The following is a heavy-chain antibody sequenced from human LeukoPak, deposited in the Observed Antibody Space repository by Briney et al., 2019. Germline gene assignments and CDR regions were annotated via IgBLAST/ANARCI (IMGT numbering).Heavy chain of an antibody. CDR2: ISGGSDII. CDR3: ARYGSGRNYIDPFDF. CDR1: GFSFSRHA. J-gene: IGHJ4*02. D-gene: IGHD3-10*01. Sequence: PGGSLRLSCAASGFSFSRHAMNWVRQAPGKGGEGISHISGGSDIIEYADSVRGRFTISRDNGRGSLYLQMNSLRVEDTAVYYCARYGSGRNYIDPFDFWGQGTLVAVSS. V-gene: IGHV3-48*01.